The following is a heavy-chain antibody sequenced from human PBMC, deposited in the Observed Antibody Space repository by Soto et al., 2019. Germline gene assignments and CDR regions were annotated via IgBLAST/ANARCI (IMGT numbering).Heavy chain of an antibody. CDR1: GFTLSMYW. D-gene: IGHD2-2*01. Sequence: GGSLRLSCVVSGFTLSMYWMHWVRQVPGQSPFWVSRISDDGTTTNYADSVRGRFTISRDNAKSSVSLQMNTLRVEDTAVYYCAREDSIIIPAVSDFWGQGTLVTVSS. CDR2: ISDDGTTT. J-gene: IGHJ4*02. V-gene: IGHV3-74*01. CDR3: AREDSIIIPAVSDF.